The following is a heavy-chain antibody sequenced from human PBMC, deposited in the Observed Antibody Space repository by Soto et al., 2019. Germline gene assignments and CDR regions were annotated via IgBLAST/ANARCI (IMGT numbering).Heavy chain of an antibody. CDR2: SSAAGRST. CDR3: ARESEDLTSNFDY. J-gene: IGHJ4*02. V-gene: IGHV3-23*01. Sequence: EVQLLESGGGLVQPGGSLRLSCTASGFTFSDSAMTWVRQAPGKGLEWVSISSAAGRSTYHADSVRGRFTISRDNSRNTLYLRMTSLRADDTAVYYCARESEDLTSNFDYWGQGTLVTVSS. CDR1: GFTFSDSA.